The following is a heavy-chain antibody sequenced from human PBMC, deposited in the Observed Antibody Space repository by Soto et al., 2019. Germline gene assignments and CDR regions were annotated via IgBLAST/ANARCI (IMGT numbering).Heavy chain of an antibody. CDR2: IYPGDSDT. Sequence: GESLKISCKGSGYSFTSYWIGWVRQMPGKGLEWMGIIYPGDSDTRYSPSFQGQVTISADKSISTAYLQWSSLEASDTAMYYCARPFGYCRSTSCVPLDAFDIWGQGTMVTVSS. CDR3: ARPFGYCRSTSCVPLDAFDI. D-gene: IGHD2-2*01. CDR1: GYSFTSYW. J-gene: IGHJ3*02. V-gene: IGHV5-51*01.